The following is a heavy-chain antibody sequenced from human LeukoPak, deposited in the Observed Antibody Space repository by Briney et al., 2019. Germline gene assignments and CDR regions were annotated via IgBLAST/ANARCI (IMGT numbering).Heavy chain of an antibody. D-gene: IGHD4-17*01. Sequence: PGGSLRLSCAASGFTFSNYNMNWVRQAPGKGLEWVSYISSSSSTIYYADSVKGRFTISRDNAKNSLYLQMNSLRAEDTAVYYCARESRDYGDYEDAFDIWGQGTMVTVSS. V-gene: IGHV3-48*04. J-gene: IGHJ3*02. CDR3: ARESRDYGDYEDAFDI. CDR1: GFTFSNYN. CDR2: ISSSSSTI.